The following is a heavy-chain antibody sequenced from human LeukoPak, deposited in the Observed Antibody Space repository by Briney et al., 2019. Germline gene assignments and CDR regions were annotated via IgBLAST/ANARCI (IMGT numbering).Heavy chain of an antibody. J-gene: IGHJ6*02. CDR3: ASRRIVVVPAAIFNYGMDV. D-gene: IGHD2-2*01. V-gene: IGHV3-23*01. CDR1: GFTFSSYA. Sequence: GGSLRLSCAASGFTFSSYAMSWVRQAPGKGLEWVSAISGSGGSTYYADSVKGRFTISRDNSKNTLYLQMNSLRAEDTAVYYCASRRIVVVPAAIFNYGMDVWGQETTVTVSS. CDR2: ISGSGGST.